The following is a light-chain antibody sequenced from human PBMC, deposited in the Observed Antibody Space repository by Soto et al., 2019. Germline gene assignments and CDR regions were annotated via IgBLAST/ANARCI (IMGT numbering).Light chain of an antibody. CDR1: QSIRSD. V-gene: IGKV3D-15*01. CDR2: GAS. J-gene: IGKJ2*01. CDR3: QYYDTLYT. Sequence: EVVMTQSPATLSVSPGERATLSCRASQSIRSDLALYQQKPGQAHRLLIHGASTRATGIPARFSGSGSGTDFTLIIIILESGELALYYCQYYDTLYTFGQANNLEF.